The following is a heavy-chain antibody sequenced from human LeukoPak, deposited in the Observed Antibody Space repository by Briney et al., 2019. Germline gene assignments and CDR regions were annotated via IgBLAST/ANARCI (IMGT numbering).Heavy chain of an antibody. Sequence: ASVKVSCKASGYTFTSYYMHWVRQATGQGLEWMGIINPSGGSTSYAQKFQGRVTMTRDMSTSTVYMELSSLRSEDTAVYYCARTRESSSSGWYSDFDYWGQGTLVTVSS. CDR1: GYTFTSYY. J-gene: IGHJ4*02. D-gene: IGHD6-19*01. CDR3: ARTRESSSSGWYSDFDY. CDR2: INPSGGST. V-gene: IGHV1-46*01.